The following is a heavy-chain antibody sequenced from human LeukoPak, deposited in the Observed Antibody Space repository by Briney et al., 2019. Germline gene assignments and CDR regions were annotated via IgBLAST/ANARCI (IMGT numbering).Heavy chain of an antibody. J-gene: IGHJ4*02. D-gene: IGHD3-10*01. V-gene: IGHV3-21*06. CDR3: TRDADPIELKDY. Sequence: PGGSLRLSCAASGLTFSSYTMNWVRQAPGKGLEWVSSITGSSYDIYYADSVRGRFTISRDNAKNSLFLQMNSLRAEDTALYYCTRDADPIELKDYWGQGTLVTVSS. CDR2: ITGSSYDI. CDR1: GLTFSSYT.